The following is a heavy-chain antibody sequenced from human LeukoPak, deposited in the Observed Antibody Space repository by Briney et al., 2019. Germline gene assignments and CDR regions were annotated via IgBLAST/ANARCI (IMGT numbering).Heavy chain of an antibody. D-gene: IGHD1-26*01. V-gene: IGHV1-2*02. Sequence: GASVKVSCNTSGYTFTDYFIHWVRQAPGQGGQGLEWMGWVTPNSGNTKYAQKFQGRVTMTRDTSISTAYMELSRLTSDDTAIYYCARIGVSGSYWDFDQWGQGTLLTVSS. CDR2: VTPNSGNT. CDR3: ARIGVSGSYWDFDQ. CDR1: GYTFTDYF. J-gene: IGHJ4*02.